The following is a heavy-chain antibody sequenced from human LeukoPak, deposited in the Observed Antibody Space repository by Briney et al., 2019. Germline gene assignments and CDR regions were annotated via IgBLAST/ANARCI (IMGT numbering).Heavy chain of an antibody. V-gene: IGHV3-30*18. Sequence: GGSLRLSCAASGFTFSSYGMYWVRQAPGKGLEWVAVISYDGPNKYYADSVKGRFTIPRDNSKNTLYLQMNSLRAEDTAVYYCAKGRYKYGFHAFDIWGQGTMVTVSS. J-gene: IGHJ3*02. CDR3: AKGRYKYGFHAFDI. CDR2: ISYDGPNK. D-gene: IGHD5-18*01. CDR1: GFTFSSYG.